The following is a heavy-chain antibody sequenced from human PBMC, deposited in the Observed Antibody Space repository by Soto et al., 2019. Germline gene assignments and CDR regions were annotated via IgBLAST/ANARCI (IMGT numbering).Heavy chain of an antibody. J-gene: IGHJ4*02. V-gene: IGHV4-31*01. Sequence: QVQLQESGPGLVKPSQTLSLTCTVAGGSVGSRGYFWTWIRQPPGKGLEWIVSTLYSGSTYYNPSLKSLVSISVDSSKNHFSLRLTSLTAADTAVYYCARACDYSTSSGIDYWGQGTRVTVSS. D-gene: IGHD6-6*01. CDR3: ARACDYSTSSGIDY. CDR1: GGSVGSRGYF. CDR2: TLYSGST.